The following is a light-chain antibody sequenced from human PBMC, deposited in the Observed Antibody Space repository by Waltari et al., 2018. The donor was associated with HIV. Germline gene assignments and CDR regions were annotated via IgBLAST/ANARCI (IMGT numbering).Light chain of an antibody. CDR3: ASYTADDTVL. CDR1: DSDFGLYNV. CDR2: EVD. V-gene: IGLV2-14*01. Sequence: SDLTQPASVSGFLGQSITISCPGGDSDFGLYNVISWYQQQPGKVPKLLLYEVDTRASGIPGRFSGSKSGNTASLTITGLQIEDEGLYYCASYTADDTVLFGGGTTVTVL. J-gene: IGLJ2*01.